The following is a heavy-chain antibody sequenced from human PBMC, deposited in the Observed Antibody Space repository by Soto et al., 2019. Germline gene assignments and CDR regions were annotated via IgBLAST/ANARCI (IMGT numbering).Heavy chain of an antibody. CDR2: IGGSGGST. J-gene: IGHJ4*02. Sequence: EVQLLESGGGLVQPGGSLRLSCAASGLTFSSYAMSWVRQAPGKGLERVSGIGGSGGSTYYADTVKGRFTISRDNSKNMLYLQMNSLRAEDTAVYYCAKELSSGGYFDYWGQGTLVTVSS. D-gene: IGHD6-19*01. V-gene: IGHV3-23*01. CDR3: AKELSSGGYFDY. CDR1: GLTFSSYA.